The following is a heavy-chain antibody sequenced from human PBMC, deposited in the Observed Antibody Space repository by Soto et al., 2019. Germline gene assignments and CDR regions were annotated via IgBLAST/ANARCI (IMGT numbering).Heavy chain of an antibody. CDR3: TTDPRWVSSSWSRDY. D-gene: IGHD6-13*01. J-gene: IGHJ4*02. V-gene: IGHV3-15*01. CDR2: IKSKTDGGTT. CDR1: GFTFSNAW. Sequence: GGSLRLSCAASGFTFSNAWMSWVRQAPGKGLEWVGRIKSKTDGGTTDYAAPVKGRFTISRDDSKNTLYLQMNSLKTEDTAVYYCTTDPRWVSSSWSRDYWGQGTLVTVSS.